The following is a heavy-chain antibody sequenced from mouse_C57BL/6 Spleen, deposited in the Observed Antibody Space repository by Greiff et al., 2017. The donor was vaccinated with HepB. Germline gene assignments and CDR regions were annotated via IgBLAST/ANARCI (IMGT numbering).Heavy chain of an antibody. CDR1: GYTFTDYY. CDR3: AREAYDYDQGDDY. Sequence: VQVVESGAELVRPGASVKLSCKASGYTFTDYYINWVKQRPGQGLEWIARIYPGSGNTYYNEKFKGKATLTAEKSSSTAYMQLSSLTSEDSAVYFCAREAYDYDQGDDYWGQGTTLTVSS. V-gene: IGHV1-76*01. J-gene: IGHJ2*01. CDR2: IYPGSGNT. D-gene: IGHD2-4*01.